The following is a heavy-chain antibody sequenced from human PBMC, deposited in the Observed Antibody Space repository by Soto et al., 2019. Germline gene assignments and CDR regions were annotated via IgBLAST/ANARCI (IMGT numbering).Heavy chain of an antibody. V-gene: IGHV1-46*01. Sequence: ASVKVSCKASGYTFTSYYMHWVRQAPGQGLEWMGIINPSGGSTSYAQKFQGRVTMTRDTSTSTVYMELSSLRSEDTAVYYCARPVFSNYHDSSGYYEGGWTGGAFYIWG. J-gene: IGHJ3*02. D-gene: IGHD3-22*01. CDR3: ARPVFSNYHDSSGYYEGGWTGGAFYI. CDR1: GYTFTSYY. CDR2: INPSGGST.